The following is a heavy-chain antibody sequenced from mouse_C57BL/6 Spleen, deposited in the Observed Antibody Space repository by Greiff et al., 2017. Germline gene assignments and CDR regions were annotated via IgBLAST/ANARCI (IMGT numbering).Heavy chain of an antibody. CDR3: ARDPLYDGYYGFAY. D-gene: IGHD2-3*01. V-gene: IGHV3-6*01. CDR1: GYSITSGYY. Sequence: EVKLMESGPGLVKPSQSLSLTCSVTGYSITSGYYWNWIRQFPGNKLEWMGYISYDGSNNYNPSLKNRISITRDTSKHQFFLKLNSVTTEDTATYYCARDPLYDGYYGFAYWGQGTLVTVSA. CDR2: ISYDGSN. J-gene: IGHJ3*01.